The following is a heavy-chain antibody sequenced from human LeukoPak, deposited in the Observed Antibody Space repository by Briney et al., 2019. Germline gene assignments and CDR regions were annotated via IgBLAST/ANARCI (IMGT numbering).Heavy chain of an antibody. J-gene: IGHJ4*02. CDR3: ARDRGHSGYDLYDY. V-gene: IGHV3-9*01. CDR2: ISWNSDTL. D-gene: IGHD5-12*01. CDR1: GFTFEDYA. Sequence: GGSLRLSCAVSGFTFEDYAMHWVRQVPGKGLEWVSGISWNSDTLGYADSVKGRFTISRDTAKDSLYLQMNSLRVEDTAVYYCARDRGHSGYDLYDYWGQGTLVTVSS.